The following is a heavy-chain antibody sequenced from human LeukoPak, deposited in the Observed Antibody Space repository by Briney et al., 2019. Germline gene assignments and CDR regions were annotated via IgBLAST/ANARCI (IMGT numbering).Heavy chain of an antibody. CDR2: INPKSSVT. Sequence: ASVKLSCQSSGSTFTRYYMNSVRQAPGQALEWMGWINPKSSVTTNAQKIQGRVTMTTVTSITTAYMDLSKLRSDDPAVQYCSRGGVLYSGGLSVGYFDYWGQGTLLTVCS. CDR3: SRGGVLYSGGLSVGYFDY. D-gene: IGHD1-26*01. V-gene: IGHV1-2*02. CDR1: GSTFTRYY. J-gene: IGHJ4*02.